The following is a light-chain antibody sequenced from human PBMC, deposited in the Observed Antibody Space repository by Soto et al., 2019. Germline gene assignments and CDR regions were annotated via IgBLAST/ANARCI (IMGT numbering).Light chain of an antibody. Sequence: DVQMTQSPFFLSASVGDRVAIYCRASQPISGYLNWYQQKAGKAPKLLIRAAGNLQVGVPSRFSGSGSWTDFTLSIGSLQTEDCASYFCQQTYTTPLYTFGQWTHLEI. V-gene: IGKV1-39*01. CDR3: QQTYTTPLYT. J-gene: IGKJ2*01. CDR1: QPISGY. CDR2: AAG.